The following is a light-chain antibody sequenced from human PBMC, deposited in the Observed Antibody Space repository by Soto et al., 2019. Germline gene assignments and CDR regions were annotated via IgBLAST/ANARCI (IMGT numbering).Light chain of an antibody. CDR1: QSISSW. Sequence: DIQMTQSPSTLSASVGDRVTITCRASQSISSWLAWYQQKPGKAPKLLIYKTSNLESGVPSRFSGGGSGTDFTLTISSLQPEDFATYYCQQVNVYPSTFGGGTKVDIK. CDR2: KTS. CDR3: QQVNVYPST. V-gene: IGKV1-5*03. J-gene: IGKJ4*01.